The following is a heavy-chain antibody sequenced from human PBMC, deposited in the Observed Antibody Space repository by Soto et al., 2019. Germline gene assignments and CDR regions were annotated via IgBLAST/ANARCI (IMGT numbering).Heavy chain of an antibody. V-gene: IGHV2-5*01. CDR3: AHCEMMTFGGVISDWFDP. CDR1: GFSLSTSGVG. CDR2: IYWNDDK. Sequence: QITLKESGPTLVKPTQTLTLTCTFSGFSLSTSGVGVGWIRQPPGKALEWLALIYWNDDKRYSPSLKSRLTITKDTSKNQVVLTMTNMDPVDTATYYCAHCEMMTFGGVISDWFDPWGQGTLVTVSS. D-gene: IGHD3-16*02. J-gene: IGHJ5*02.